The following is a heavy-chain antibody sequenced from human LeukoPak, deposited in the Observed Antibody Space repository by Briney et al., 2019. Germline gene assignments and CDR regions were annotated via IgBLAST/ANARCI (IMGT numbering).Heavy chain of an antibody. CDR3: ATGQYSSSWYVYFGY. CDR1: GYSFTSYW. Sequence: GESLKISCKGSGYSFTSYWIGWVRQMPGKGLEWMGIIYPGDSDTRYSPSFQGQVTISADKSISTAYLQWSSLKASDTAMYYCATGQYSSSWYVYFGYWGQGTLVTVSS. V-gene: IGHV5-51*01. J-gene: IGHJ4*02. D-gene: IGHD6-13*01. CDR2: IYPGDSDT.